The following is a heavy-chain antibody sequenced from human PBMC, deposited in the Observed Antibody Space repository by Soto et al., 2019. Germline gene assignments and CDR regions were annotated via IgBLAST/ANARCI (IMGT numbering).Heavy chain of an antibody. V-gene: IGHV3-23*01. Sequence: EVQLLESGGNLVQPGGSLRLSCAASGFTFNTYAMTWVRQAPGKGLEWVSAISGSGGSTYYADSVKGRFTISRDNSKNTMYLQMNSLRAEDTALYYCAKGVNYYDSSGYYSYYYNGMVVWGQGTTVTVSS. CDR2: ISGSGGST. CDR3: AKGVNYYDSSGYYSYYYNGMVV. J-gene: IGHJ6*02. CDR1: GFTFNTYA. D-gene: IGHD3-22*01.